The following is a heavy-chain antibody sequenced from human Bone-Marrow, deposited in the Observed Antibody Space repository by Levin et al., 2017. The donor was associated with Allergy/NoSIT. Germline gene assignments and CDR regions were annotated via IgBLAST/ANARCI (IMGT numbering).Heavy chain of an antibody. CDR3: AKVTGTTGHNWLDP. J-gene: IGHJ5*02. D-gene: IGHD1-1*01. CDR2: ISSDGNIK. V-gene: IGHV3-30*18. Sequence: GGSLRLSCAASGFTFSSSGMHWVRQAPGQGLQWVAMISSDGNIKYYGDSVKGRFTISRDNSKNTLYLQMNSLRADDTAVYYCAKVTGTTGHNWLDPWGQGTLVTVSS. CDR1: GFTFSSSG.